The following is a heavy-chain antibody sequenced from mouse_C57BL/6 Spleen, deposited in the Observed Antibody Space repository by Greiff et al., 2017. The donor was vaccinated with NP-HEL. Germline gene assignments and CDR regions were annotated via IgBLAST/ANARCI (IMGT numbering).Heavy chain of an antibody. Sequence: VQLQQPGAELVKPGASVKLSCKASGYTFTSYWMQWVKQRPGQGLEWIGEIDPSDSYTNYNQKFKGKATLTVDTSSSTAYMQLSSLTSEDSAVYYCARCRYFDYWGQGTTLTVSS. CDR3: ARCRYFDY. CDR2: IDPSDSYT. V-gene: IGHV1-50*01. CDR1: GYTFTSYW. J-gene: IGHJ2*01.